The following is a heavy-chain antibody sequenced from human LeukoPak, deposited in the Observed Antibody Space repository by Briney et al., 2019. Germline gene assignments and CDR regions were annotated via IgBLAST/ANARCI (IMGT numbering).Heavy chain of an antibody. J-gene: IGHJ4*02. D-gene: IGHD6-19*01. CDR3: ARLLPEWLVYYFDY. Sequence: GASVKVSCKASGYTFTSYAMNWVRQAPGQGLEWMGWINTNTGNPTYAQGFTGRFVFSLDTSVSTAYLQISSLKAEDTAVYYCARLLPEWLVYYFDYWGQGTLVTVSS. V-gene: IGHV7-4-1*02. CDR2: INTNTGNP. CDR1: GYTFTSYA.